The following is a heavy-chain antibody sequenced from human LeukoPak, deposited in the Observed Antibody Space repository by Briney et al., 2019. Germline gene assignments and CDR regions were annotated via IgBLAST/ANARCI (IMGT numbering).Heavy chain of an antibody. J-gene: IGHJ5*02. CDR2: IWYDGGNK. Sequence: GGSLRLSCAASGFSFSSYGKHGGRQAPPERVQWGVGIWYDGGNKYYADSVKGRFTISRDNSKNTLYLQMNCLRADDTAVYYCARGRRIGTGGLTWYDPWGQGTLVTVSS. CDR1: GFSFSSYG. V-gene: IGHV3-33*01. CDR3: ARGRRIGTGGLTWYDP. D-gene: IGHD4-23*01.